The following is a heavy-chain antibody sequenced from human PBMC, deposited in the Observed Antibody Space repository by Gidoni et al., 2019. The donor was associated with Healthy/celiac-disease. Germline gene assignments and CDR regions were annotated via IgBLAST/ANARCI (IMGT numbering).Heavy chain of an antibody. CDR2: IYFSGST. CDR1: GGSISSGGYY. J-gene: IGHJ4*02. CDR3: ARATKAARAFDY. D-gene: IGHD6-6*01. V-gene: IGHV4-31*03. Sequence: QVQLQESGPGLVKPSQTLSLTCTVSGGSISSGGYYWSWIRQHPGKGLEWIGYIYFSGSTYYNPSLKSRVTISVDTSKNQFSLKLSSVTAADTAVYYCARATKAARAFDYWGQGTLVTVSS.